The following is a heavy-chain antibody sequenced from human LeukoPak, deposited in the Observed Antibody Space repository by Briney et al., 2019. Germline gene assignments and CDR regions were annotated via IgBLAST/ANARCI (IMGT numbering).Heavy chain of an antibody. Sequence: GGSLRLSCAASGFTFSTSSMHWVRQAPGKGLEWVALISSDGTKTYYADSLKGRFTISRDNSKNTLNLQVNSLRAEDTAVYYCARDVVGPNRWVYGMDVWDQGTTVTVSS. CDR1: GFTFSTSS. V-gene: IGHV3-30-3*01. CDR2: ISSDGTKT. D-gene: IGHD3/OR15-3a*01. CDR3: ARDVVGPNRWVYGMDV. J-gene: IGHJ6*02.